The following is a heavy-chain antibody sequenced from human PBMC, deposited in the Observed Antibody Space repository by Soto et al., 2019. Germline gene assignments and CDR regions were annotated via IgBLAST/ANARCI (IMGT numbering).Heavy chain of an antibody. Sequence: PVKLSRKASGYTMSIYVGSWVRHNPGQGLEWMGGIIPIFGTANYAQKFQGRVTITADESTSTAYMELSSLRSEDTAVYYCARGQQLASEYFQHWGQGTLVTVSS. CDR1: GYTMSIYV. D-gene: IGHD6-13*01. J-gene: IGHJ1*01. CDR3: ARGQQLASEYFQH. V-gene: IGHV1-69*13. CDR2: IIPIFGTA.